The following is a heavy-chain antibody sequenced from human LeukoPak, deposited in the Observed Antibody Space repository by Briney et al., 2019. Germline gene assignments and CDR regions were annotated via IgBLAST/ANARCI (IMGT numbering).Heavy chain of an antibody. Sequence: SETLSLTCTVSGGSIISGDYFWTWIRQPPGKGLEWIGYVYYTGNTYYNSALKSRLSISVDTSNNQFSLNLASVTAADTALYYCARYFGYTYGPGYFDYWGQGTLVTVSS. CDR1: GGSIISGDYF. CDR3: ARYFGYTYGPGYFDY. V-gene: IGHV4-30-4*08. D-gene: IGHD5-18*01. J-gene: IGHJ4*02. CDR2: VYYTGNT.